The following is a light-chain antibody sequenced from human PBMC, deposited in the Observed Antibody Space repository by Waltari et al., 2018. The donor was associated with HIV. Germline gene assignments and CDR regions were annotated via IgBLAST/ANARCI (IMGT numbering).Light chain of an antibody. CDR3: SSYAGSNNLV. J-gene: IGLJ2*01. CDR1: SSAVGGYNY. CDR2: GVS. Sequence: QSALTQPPSASGSPGQSVTIPCTGTSSAVGGYNYVSWYQQHPGKAPKLMIYGVSKRPSGVPDRFSGSKSGNTASLTVSGLQAEDEADYYCSSYAGSNNLVFGGGTKLTVL. V-gene: IGLV2-8*01.